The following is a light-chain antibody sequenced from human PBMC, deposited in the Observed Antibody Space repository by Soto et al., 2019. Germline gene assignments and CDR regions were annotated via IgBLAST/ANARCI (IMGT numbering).Light chain of an antibody. CDR2: GAS. CDR3: QQYNNWPPAT. CDR1: QSVSSN. J-gene: IGKJ1*01. Sequence: EIVMKRSPATLSVSPGERATLSCRASQSVSSNLAWYQQKPGQAPRLLIYGASTRATGIPARFSGSGSGTEFTLTISSLQSEDFAVYYCQQYNNWPPATFGQGTKVDIK. V-gene: IGKV3-15*01.